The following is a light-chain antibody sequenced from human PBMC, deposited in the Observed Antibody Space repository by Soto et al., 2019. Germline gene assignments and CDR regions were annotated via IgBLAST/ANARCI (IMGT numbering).Light chain of an antibody. V-gene: IGKV3-11*01. J-gene: IGKJ4*01. CDR2: DAS. CDR1: QSVSSY. CDR3: QQRINWPIT. Sequence: EIVLTQSQATLSLSPGERATLSCRASQSVSSYLAWYQQKPGQAPRLLIYDASNRATGIPARFSGSGSGTDFTLTISSLEPEDFAVYYCQQRINWPITFGGGTKVEIK.